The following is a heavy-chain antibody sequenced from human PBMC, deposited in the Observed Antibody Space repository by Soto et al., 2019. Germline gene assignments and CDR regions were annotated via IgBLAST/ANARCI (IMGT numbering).Heavy chain of an antibody. J-gene: IGHJ5*02. CDR2: ISAYNGNT. V-gene: IGHV1-18*01. CDR1: GYTFTRHY. CDR3: ASNIESSRGT. D-gene: IGHD6-13*01. Sequence: ASEKVSCKASGYTFTRHYISWVRQAPGQGLEWMVWISAYNGNTNYAQKLQGRVTMTTDTSTSTTYMELRSLRSDDTAVYYCASNIESSRGTWGQGTLVTVSS.